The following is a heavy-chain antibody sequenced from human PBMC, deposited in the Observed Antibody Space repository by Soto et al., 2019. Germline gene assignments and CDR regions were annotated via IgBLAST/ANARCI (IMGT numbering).Heavy chain of an antibody. CDR3: PRDPSYDILTGYYAYYYYGMDV. CDR1: GGSISSSNW. V-gene: IGHV4-4*02. CDR2: IYHKWST. D-gene: IGHD3-9*01. J-gene: IGHJ6*01. Sequence: SETLSRTCAFSGGSISSSNWWMWVRQPPGKGLEWIGEIYHKWSTNYNPSLKSPVTISVNKSKNQFPLKLSSVTTADPAVYYCPRDPSYDILTGYYAYYYYGMDVWGQGTTVTVFS.